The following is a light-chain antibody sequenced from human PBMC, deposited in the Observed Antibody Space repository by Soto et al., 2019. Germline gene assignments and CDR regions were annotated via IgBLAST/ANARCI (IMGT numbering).Light chain of an antibody. J-gene: IGLJ3*02. V-gene: IGLV2-14*03. CDR3: SSYTSGSTLV. Sequence: QSALTQPASVSGSPGQSITISCTGSSTDVGGYTYVSWYQQFPGKPPKLMIYEVSNRPSGFSNRFSGSKSGNTASLTISGLQADDEADYYCSSYTSGSTLVFGGGTKLTVL. CDR1: STDVGGYTY. CDR2: EVS.